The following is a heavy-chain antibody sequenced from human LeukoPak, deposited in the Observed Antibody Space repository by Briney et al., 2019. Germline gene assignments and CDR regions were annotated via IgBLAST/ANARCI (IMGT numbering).Heavy chain of an antibody. CDR3: ARRGIAVAGNGVFDY. V-gene: IGHV1-3*01. J-gene: IGHJ4*02. Sequence: ASVKVSCKASGYTFTSYAMHWVRQAPGQRLEWMGWINAGNGNTKYSQKFQGRVTITRDTSASTAYMELSSLRSEDTAVYYCARRGIAVAGNGVFDYWGQGTLVTVSS. CDR1: GYTFTSYA. D-gene: IGHD6-19*01. CDR2: INAGNGNT.